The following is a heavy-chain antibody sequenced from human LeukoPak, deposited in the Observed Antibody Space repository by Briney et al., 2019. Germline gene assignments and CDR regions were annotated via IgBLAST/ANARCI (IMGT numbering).Heavy chain of an antibody. V-gene: IGHV4-39*07. CDR1: GGSISSSSYY. CDR2: IYYSGST. CDR3: ARGNSGSYNDY. J-gene: IGHJ4*02. D-gene: IGHD1-26*01. Sequence: PSETLSLTCTVSGGSISSSSYYWGWIRQPPGKGLEWIGSIYYSGSTYYNPSLKSRVTISVDTSKNQFSLKLSSVTAADTAVYYCARGNSGSYNDYWGQGTLVTVSS.